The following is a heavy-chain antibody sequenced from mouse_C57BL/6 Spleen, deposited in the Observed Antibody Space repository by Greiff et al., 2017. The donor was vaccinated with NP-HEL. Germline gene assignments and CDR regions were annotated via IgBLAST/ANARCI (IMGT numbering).Heavy chain of an antibody. D-gene: IGHD1-1*01. V-gene: IGHV2-6*01. CDR1: GFSLTSYG. CDR3: ASTLRGMDY. Sequence: VKLMESGPGLVAPSQSLSITCTVSGFSLTSYGVDWVRQSPGKGLEWLGVIWGVGSTNYNSALKSRLSISKDNSKSQVFLKMNSLQTDDTAMYYGASTLRGMDYWGQGTSVTVSS. CDR2: IWGVGST. J-gene: IGHJ4*01.